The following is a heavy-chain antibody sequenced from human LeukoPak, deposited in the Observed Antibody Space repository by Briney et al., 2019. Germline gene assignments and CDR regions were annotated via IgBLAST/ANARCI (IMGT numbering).Heavy chain of an antibody. J-gene: IGHJ4*02. CDR3: ARVPHYDFGYSYFDP. Sequence: PSETLSLTCVVYGVSFSGYYWSWIRQPPGKGLEWIGEINHSGSTNYNPSLKSRVTISVDTSKKQFSLKLTSMTAADTAVYYCARVPHYDFGYSYFDPWGQGSLVTVSS. D-gene: IGHD3-3*01. V-gene: IGHV4-34*01. CDR1: GVSFSGYY. CDR2: INHSGST.